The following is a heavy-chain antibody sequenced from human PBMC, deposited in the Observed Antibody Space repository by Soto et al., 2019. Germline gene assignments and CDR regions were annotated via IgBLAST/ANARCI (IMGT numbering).Heavy chain of an antibody. CDR3: ERVYGAAPDAFDI. D-gene: IGHD3-16*01. J-gene: IGHJ3*02. V-gene: IGHV1-46*01. CDR2: INPSGGST. Sequence: ASVKVSCKASGYTFTSYYMHWVRQAPGQGLEWMGIINPSGGSTSYAQKFQGRVTMTRDTSTSTVYMELSSLRSEDTAVYYCERVYGAAPDAFDIWGQGTMVTVSS. CDR1: GYTFTSYY.